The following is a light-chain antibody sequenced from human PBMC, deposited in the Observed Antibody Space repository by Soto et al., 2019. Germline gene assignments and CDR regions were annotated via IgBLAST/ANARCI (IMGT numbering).Light chain of an antibody. Sequence: QAVVTQEPSLTVSPGGTVTLTCGSSTGAVTSGHYPYWFQQQPGQAPRTLIYDTNNKHSWTPARFSGSLLGGKAALTLSGAQPEDEAEYYCLLCYNGVRVFGGGTKLTVL. J-gene: IGLJ3*02. V-gene: IGLV7-46*01. CDR1: TGAVTSGHY. CDR3: LLCYNGVRV. CDR2: DTN.